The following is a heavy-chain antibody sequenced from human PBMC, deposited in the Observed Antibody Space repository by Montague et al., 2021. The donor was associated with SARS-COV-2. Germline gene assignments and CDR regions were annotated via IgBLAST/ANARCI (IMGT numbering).Heavy chain of an antibody. CDR1: GFIFSRYE. CDR2: ISNIGDTQ. J-gene: IGHJ4*02. V-gene: IGHV3-48*03. CDR3: ARAGEDYYYDSSGFLY. D-gene: IGHD3-22*01. Sequence: SLSLSCAASGFIFSRYEMTWVRQAPGKGLEWVSYISNIGDTQYYADSVXGLFTISRDNAKNSLYLQMSSLRAEDTAVYYCARAGEDYYYDSSGFLYWGQGILVTVSS.